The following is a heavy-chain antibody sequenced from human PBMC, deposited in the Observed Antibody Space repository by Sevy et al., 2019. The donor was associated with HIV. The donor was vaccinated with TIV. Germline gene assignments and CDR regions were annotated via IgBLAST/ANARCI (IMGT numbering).Heavy chain of an antibody. CDR1: GFTFNSYA. Sequence: GGSLRLSCAASGFTFNSYAMHWVRQAPGKGLEWVAGISYDGSNKYYADSVKGRFTISRASSKNTLYLQMNSLRFEDTALFYCARGCYYYDRGGYLNYWGQGTLVTVSS. CDR3: ARGCYYYDRGGYLNY. CDR2: ISYDGSNK. V-gene: IGHV3-30-3*01. D-gene: IGHD3-22*01. J-gene: IGHJ4*02.